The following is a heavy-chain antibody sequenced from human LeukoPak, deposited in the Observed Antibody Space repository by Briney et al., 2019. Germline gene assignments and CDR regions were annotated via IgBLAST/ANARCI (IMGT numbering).Heavy chain of an antibody. J-gene: IGHJ3*02. CDR1: GFTFDDYA. CDR2: ISWNSDSI. D-gene: IGHD6-19*01. Sequence: TGGSLRLSCAASGFTFDDYAMHWVRQAPGKSLEWVSGISWNSDSIGYADSVKGRFTSSRDNAKNSLYLQMNSLRAEDMDLYCCAKDMGVAGTMGALDIWGQGTMVTVSS. V-gene: IGHV3-9*03. CDR3: AKDMGVAGTMGALDI.